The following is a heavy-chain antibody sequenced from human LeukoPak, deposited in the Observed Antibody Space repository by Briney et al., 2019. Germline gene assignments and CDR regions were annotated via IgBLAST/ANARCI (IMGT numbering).Heavy chain of an antibody. Sequence: PSETLSLTCSVSGDSVSRSDSYWDWIRQPPGKGLEWIGTIYYSGSTYYNPSLKSRVTISIDTSKNQFSLKLSSVTAADTAVYYCARRLAGTEDYWGQGTLVTVSS. CDR1: GDSVSRSDSY. CDR3: ARRLAGTEDY. CDR2: IYYSGST. V-gene: IGHV4-39*01. D-gene: IGHD6-13*01. J-gene: IGHJ4*02.